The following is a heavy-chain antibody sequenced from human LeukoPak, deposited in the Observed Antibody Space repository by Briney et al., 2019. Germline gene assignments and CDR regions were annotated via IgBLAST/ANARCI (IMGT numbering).Heavy chain of an antibody. Sequence: ASVKVSCKASGYTFTGYYMHWVRQAPGQGLEWMGWINPNSGGTNYAQKFQGRVTMARDTSISTAYMELSRLRSDDTAVYYCARDLAIFGVAFDYWGQGTLVTVSS. D-gene: IGHD3-3*01. CDR3: ARDLAIFGVAFDY. J-gene: IGHJ4*02. V-gene: IGHV1-2*02. CDR2: INPNSGGT. CDR1: GYTFTGYY.